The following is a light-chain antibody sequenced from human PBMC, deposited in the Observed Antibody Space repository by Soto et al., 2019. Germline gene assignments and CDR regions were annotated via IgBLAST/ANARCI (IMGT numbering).Light chain of an antibody. J-gene: IGLJ2*01. Sequence: QSVLTQPASVSGSPGQSITISCTGTSSDVGGYNYVSWYQQHQGKAPKLMIYDVSNRPSGVSNRFSGSKSGNTASLTISGLQAEDEADYYCSSYTSSSTLMVFGGGTKLTVL. CDR2: DVS. CDR3: SSYTSSSTLMV. V-gene: IGLV2-14*01. CDR1: SSDVGGYNY.